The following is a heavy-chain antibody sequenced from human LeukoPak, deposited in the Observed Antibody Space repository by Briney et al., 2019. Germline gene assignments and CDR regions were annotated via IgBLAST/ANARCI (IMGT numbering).Heavy chain of an antibody. Sequence: GGSLRLSCAASGFTFSSYSMNWVRQAPGKGLEWASSISSSSSYIYYADSVKGRFTISRDNAKNSLYLQMNSLRTEDTAVYYCAKGRGAENGYDYLFDYWGQGTLVTVSS. V-gene: IGHV3-21*01. CDR1: GFTFSSYS. CDR2: ISSSSSYI. J-gene: IGHJ4*02. CDR3: AKGRGAENGYDYLFDY. D-gene: IGHD5-12*01.